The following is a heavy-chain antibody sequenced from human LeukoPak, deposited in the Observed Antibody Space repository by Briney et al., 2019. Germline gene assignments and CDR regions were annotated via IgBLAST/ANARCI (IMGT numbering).Heavy chain of an antibody. D-gene: IGHD5-18*01. J-gene: IGHJ3*02. CDR2: IGTNSRTT. CDR3: ARDYLVDTAMYDAFDI. CDR1: GFTFSSSG. V-gene: IGHV3-48*01. Sequence: PGGSLRLSCTASGFTFSSSGMNWVRQAPGKGLEWVSFIGTNSRTTYYGDSVKGRFTISRDNAKNSLYLQMDSLRAEDTAVYYCARDYLVDTAMYDAFDIWGQGTMVTVSS.